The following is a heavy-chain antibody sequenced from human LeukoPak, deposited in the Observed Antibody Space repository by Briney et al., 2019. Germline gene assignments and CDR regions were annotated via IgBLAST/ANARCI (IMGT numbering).Heavy chain of an antibody. CDR1: GGSFSGYY. D-gene: IGHD6-19*01. CDR2: INHSGST. Sequence: SETLSLTCAVYGGSFSGYYWSWIRQPPGKGLEWIGEINHSGSTNYNPSLKSRVTISVDTSKNQFSLKLSSVTAADTAMYYCARMRPGYSSGWYFRNWFDPWGQGTLVTVSS. CDR3: ARMRPGYSSGWYFRNWFDP. V-gene: IGHV4-34*01. J-gene: IGHJ5*02.